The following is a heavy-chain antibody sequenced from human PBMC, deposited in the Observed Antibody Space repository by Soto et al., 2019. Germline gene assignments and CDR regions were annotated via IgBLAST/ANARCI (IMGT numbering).Heavy chain of an antibody. CDR2: IKSKTDGGTR. CDR3: TTGPPEGYVGFGEFDY. J-gene: IGHJ4*02. Sequence: EVHLVESGGGLVKPGGSLRLSCAASGFSFDNAWMNWVRQAPGKGLEWVGRIKSKTDGGTRDYAAPVKGRFTISRDDSENKLDLQMNNLKTEDTAVYYCTTGPPEGYVGFGEFDYWGQGTLVTVSS. V-gene: IGHV3-15*01. D-gene: IGHD3-10*01. CDR1: GFSFDNAW.